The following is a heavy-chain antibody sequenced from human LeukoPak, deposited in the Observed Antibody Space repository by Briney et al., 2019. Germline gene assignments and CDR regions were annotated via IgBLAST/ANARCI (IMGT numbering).Heavy chain of an antibody. CDR3: AKWPEGAMDYFDY. J-gene: IGHJ4*02. V-gene: IGHV3-23*01. Sequence: QPGVSLRLSCAASGFSFSSYAMTWARQAPVKGLEWVSAISGDGTRTYYADSVKGRFTISRDNSKNTLYLEMSSLRVEDTAIYYCAKWPEGAMDYFDYWGQGTLVTVSS. CDR1: GFSFSSYA. CDR2: ISGDGTRT. D-gene: IGHD3-16*01.